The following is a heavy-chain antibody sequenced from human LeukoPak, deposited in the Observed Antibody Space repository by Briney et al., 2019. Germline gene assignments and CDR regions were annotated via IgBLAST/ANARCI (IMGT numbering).Heavy chain of an antibody. J-gene: IGHJ6*02. CDR3: AKAHYRNLPYYFYAMDV. Sequence: GGSLRLSCAASGFTFSSYWMHWVRQAPGKGLMWVSRLKSDGSVTNYADSVKGRFTISRDNSKNTLYLQMNSLRAEDTALYYCAKAHYRNLPYYFYAMDVWGQGTTVTVSS. CDR1: GFTFSSYW. CDR2: LKSDGSVT. D-gene: IGHD4-11*01. V-gene: IGHV3-74*01.